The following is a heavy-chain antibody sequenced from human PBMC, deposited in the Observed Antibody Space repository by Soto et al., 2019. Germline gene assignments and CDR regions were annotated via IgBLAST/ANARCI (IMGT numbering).Heavy chain of an antibody. Sequence: QVQLVQSGAEVKKPGSSVKVSCKASGGTFSSYTISWVLQAPGQGLEWMGRIIPILGIANNAQKFQGRVTITADKSTSTAYMELSSLRSEDTAVYYCARDGGDGYNYFSGYWGQGTLVTVSS. D-gene: IGHD5-12*01. CDR1: GGTFSSYT. J-gene: IGHJ4*02. CDR2: IIPILGIA. CDR3: ARDGGDGYNYFSGY. V-gene: IGHV1-69*08.